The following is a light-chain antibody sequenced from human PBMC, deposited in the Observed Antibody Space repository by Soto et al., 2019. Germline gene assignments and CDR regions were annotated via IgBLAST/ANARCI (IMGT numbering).Light chain of an antibody. CDR2: DGS. V-gene: IGKV3-15*01. J-gene: IGKJ5*01. Sequence: EIVMTQSPDTVYVSPGERATLSCRASQSVRSNLAWYQHKPGQAPRLLIYDGSTRALGIPARFSGSGSGTEFTLTISSLQSEDFAVYYCQKYNNWPPITFGQGTRLEIK. CDR1: QSVRSN. CDR3: QKYNNWPPIT.